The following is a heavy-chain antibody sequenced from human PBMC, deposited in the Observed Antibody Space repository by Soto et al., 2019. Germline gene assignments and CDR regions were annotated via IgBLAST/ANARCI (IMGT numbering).Heavy chain of an antibody. CDR1: GFTFSSYE. D-gene: IGHD3-10*01. CDR3: ARDLYFFGSGTSFDH. Sequence: EVQLVESGGGLVQPGGTLRLSCAASGFTFSSYEMNWVRQAPGAGLEWVSYIGTSGSTIYYSDSVKGRFNISRDNAKNSLYLQMNSLRAEDTAVYYCARDLYFFGSGTSFDHWGQGTLVTVSS. CDR2: IGTSGSTI. J-gene: IGHJ4*02. V-gene: IGHV3-48*03.